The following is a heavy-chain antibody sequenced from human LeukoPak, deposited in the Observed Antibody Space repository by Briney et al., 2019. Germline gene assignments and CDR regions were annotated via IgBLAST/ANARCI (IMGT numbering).Heavy chain of an antibody. J-gene: IGHJ4*02. Sequence: SETLSLTCTVSGGPISSYYWSWLRQPPGKGLEWIGYIYNSGSTNYNPSLKSRVTISVDTSKNQFSLKLSSVTAADTAVYYCARRPTVTTFFDYWGQGTLVTVSS. CDR1: GGPISSYY. D-gene: IGHD4-17*01. CDR3: ARRPTVTTFFDY. CDR2: IYNSGST. V-gene: IGHV4-59*01.